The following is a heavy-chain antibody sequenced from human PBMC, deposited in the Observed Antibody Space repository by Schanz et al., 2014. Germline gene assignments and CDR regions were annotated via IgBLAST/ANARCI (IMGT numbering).Heavy chain of an antibody. Sequence: QVQLQQWGAGLLKPSETLSLTCAFSGGSFSGYWWTWVRQSPGKGLEWIGEVNHGGYTNYNPSLKGGVTVSVDMSKKQFPLRLSSVTAADTAAYYCATWSGTRLFHNWGQGTLVTVSS. CDR2: VNHGGYT. D-gene: IGHD1-7*01. CDR1: GGSFSGYW. J-gene: IGHJ4*02. V-gene: IGHV4-34*01. CDR3: ATWSGTRLFHN.